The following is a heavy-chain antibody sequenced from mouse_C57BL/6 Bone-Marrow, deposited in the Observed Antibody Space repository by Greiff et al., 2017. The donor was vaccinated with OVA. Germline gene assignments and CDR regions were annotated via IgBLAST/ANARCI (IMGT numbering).Heavy chain of an antibody. J-gene: IGHJ4*01. V-gene: IGHV1-50*01. CDR1: GYTFTSYW. CDR2: IDPSDSYT. D-gene: IGHD1-1*01. Sequence: VQLQQPGAELVKPGASVKLSCKASGYTFTSYWMQWVKQRPGQGLEWIGEIDPSDSYTNYNQKFKGKATLTVDTSSSTAYMQLSSLTSEDSAVYYCARIGYYGSSYAMDYWGQGTSVTVSS. CDR3: ARIGYYGSSYAMDY.